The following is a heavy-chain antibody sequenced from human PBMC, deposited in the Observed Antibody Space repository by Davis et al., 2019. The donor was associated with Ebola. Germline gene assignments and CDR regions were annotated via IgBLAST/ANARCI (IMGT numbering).Heavy chain of an antibody. CDR2: ISGSGGST. V-gene: IGHV3-23*01. CDR1: GFTFSSNS. J-gene: IGHJ4*02. Sequence: GESLKISCAASGFTFSSNSMNWVRQAPGKGLEWVSAISGSGGSTYYADSVKGRFTISRDNSKNTLYLQMNSLRAEDTAVYYCAKCVGANFDYWGQGTLVTVSS. CDR3: AKCVGANFDY. D-gene: IGHD1-26*01.